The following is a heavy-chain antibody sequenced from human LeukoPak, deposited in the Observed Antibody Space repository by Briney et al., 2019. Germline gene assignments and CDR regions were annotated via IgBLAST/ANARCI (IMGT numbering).Heavy chain of an antibody. CDR1: GYKFTNYW. J-gene: IGHJ4*02. Sequence: PGESLKISCQASGYKFTNYWIGWVRQMPGKGLEWMTIIYPGDSETRYSPSFQGQVTISADKSIGTMYLQWSSLKASDTAIYYCARALRTGQGDYVPVLWGQGTLVIVSS. CDR3: ARALRTGQGDYVPVL. D-gene: IGHD4-17*01. V-gene: IGHV5-51*01. CDR2: IYPGDSET.